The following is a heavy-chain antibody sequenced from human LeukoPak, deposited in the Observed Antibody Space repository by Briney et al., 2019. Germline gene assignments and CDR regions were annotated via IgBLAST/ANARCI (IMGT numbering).Heavy chain of an antibody. V-gene: IGHV4-59*01. CDR3: ARTGIAAAGTSWFDP. Sequence: PSETLSLTCTVSGGSISSYYWSWIRQPPGKGLEWIGYIYYSGSTNYNPSLKSRVTISVDTSKNQFSLKLSSVTAADTAVYYCARTGIAAAGTSWFDPWGQGTLVTVSS. CDR2: IYYSGST. J-gene: IGHJ5*02. D-gene: IGHD6-13*01. CDR1: GGSISSYY.